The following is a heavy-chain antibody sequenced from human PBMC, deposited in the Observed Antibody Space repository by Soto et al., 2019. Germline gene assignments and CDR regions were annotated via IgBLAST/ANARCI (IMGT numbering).Heavy chain of an antibody. D-gene: IGHD3-3*01. J-gene: IGHJ4*02. V-gene: IGHV1-18*01. CDR2: ICAYNGNT. CDR1: GYTFTSYG. Sequence: ASVKVSCKASGYTFTSYGISGARQAPGQGLEWMGWICAYNGNTNYAQKLQGRVTMTTDTSTSTAYMGLRSLRSDDTAVYYCARLDHQFWSGKVDYWGQGTLVTVSS. CDR3: ARLDHQFWSGKVDY.